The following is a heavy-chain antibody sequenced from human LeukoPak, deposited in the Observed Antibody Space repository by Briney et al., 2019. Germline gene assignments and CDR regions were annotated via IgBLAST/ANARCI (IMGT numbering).Heavy chain of an antibody. J-gene: IGHJ4*02. CDR2: TYYRSKWYN. D-gene: IGHD1-26*01. CDR1: GDSVSSNSAA. CDR3: AKATAYYFDY. Sequence: SQTLSLTCAISGDSVSSNSAAWNWIRQSPSRGLEWLGRTYYRSKWYNEHAVSVKSQITINQDTSKNQLSLQLNSVPPEDTAVYYCAKATAYYFDYWGQGTLVTVSS. V-gene: IGHV6-1*01.